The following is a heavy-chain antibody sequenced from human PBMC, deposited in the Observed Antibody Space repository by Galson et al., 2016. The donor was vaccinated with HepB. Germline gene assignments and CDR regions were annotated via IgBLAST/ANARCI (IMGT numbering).Heavy chain of an antibody. CDR3: SRGPLQYFDY. CDR1: GFTFSKYM. J-gene: IGHJ4*01. V-gene: IGHV3-48*01. Sequence: SLRLSCAASGFTFSKYMMNWVRQAPGKGLEWVSYISFSSANRHNVDSVKGRFTTSRDNAKNSLYLQMNSLRAEDTAVYYCSRGPLQYFDYWGHGTLVTVSS. CDR2: ISFSSANR.